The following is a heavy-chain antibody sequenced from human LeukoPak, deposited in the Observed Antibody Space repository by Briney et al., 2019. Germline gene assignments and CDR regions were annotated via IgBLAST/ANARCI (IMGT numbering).Heavy chain of an antibody. CDR3: ARESACGTTNCLAPADWLDP. V-gene: IGHV1-2*02. J-gene: IGHJ5*02. D-gene: IGHD2-2*01. CDR1: GYTFTSYG. Sequence: ASVNVSCKASGYTFTSYGISWVRQAPGQGLEWMGWISPNSGDTDIAQKFQGRVTMTRDTSIATSYMEVDSLTSDDTAVYYCARESACGTTNCLAPADWLDPWGQGTLVIVSS. CDR2: ISPNSGDT.